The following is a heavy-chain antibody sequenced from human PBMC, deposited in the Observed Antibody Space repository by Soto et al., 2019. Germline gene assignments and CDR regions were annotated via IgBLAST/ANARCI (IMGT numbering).Heavy chain of an antibody. Sequence: QVQLQESGPGLVKPSQTLSLTCTVSGGSISSGGYYWSWIRQHPGKGLEWIGYIYYSGSTYYNPSLQSRVTISVDSSKNQCSLKLSSVTAADTAVYYCAIDLPYYVSSGYYDDAFDIWGQGTMVTVSS. CDR1: GGSISSGGYY. CDR3: AIDLPYYVSSGYYDDAFDI. D-gene: IGHD3-22*01. CDR2: IYYSGST. V-gene: IGHV4-31*03. J-gene: IGHJ3*02.